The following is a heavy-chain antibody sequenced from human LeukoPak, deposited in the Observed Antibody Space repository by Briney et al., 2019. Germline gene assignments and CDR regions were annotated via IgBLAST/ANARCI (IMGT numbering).Heavy chain of an antibody. CDR1: GFTFSSYD. V-gene: IGHV3-13*04. CDR3: ARGGAVAGTDAFDI. Sequence: GGSPRLSCAASGFTFSSYDMHWVRQATGKGLEWVSAIGTAGDTYYPGSVKGRFTISRENAKNSLYLQMNSLRAGDTAVYYCARGGAVAGTDAFDIWGQGTMVTVSS. J-gene: IGHJ3*02. D-gene: IGHD6-19*01. CDR2: IGTAGDT.